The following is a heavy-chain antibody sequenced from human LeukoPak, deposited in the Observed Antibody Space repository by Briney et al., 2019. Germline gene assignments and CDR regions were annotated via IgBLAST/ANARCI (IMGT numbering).Heavy chain of an antibody. CDR1: GFTVSSYA. V-gene: IGHV3-30*10. J-gene: IGHJ4*02. Sequence: AGRSLRLSCAASGFTVSSYAIDWVRQAAGKGLELVTFISYNASNKSYTDSVKGVFTISRDNSKNTLYLQIKSLRAEDTAVYYCARQYYDFWSRYYALGYWGQGTLVTVSS. CDR3: ARQYYDFWSRYYALGY. CDR2: ISYNASNK. D-gene: IGHD3-3*01.